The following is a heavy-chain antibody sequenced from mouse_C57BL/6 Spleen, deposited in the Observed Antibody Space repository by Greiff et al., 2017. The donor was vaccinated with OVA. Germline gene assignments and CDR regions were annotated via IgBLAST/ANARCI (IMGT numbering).Heavy chain of an antibody. V-gene: IGHV1-42*01. CDR1: GYSFTGYY. D-gene: IGHD1-1*01. Sequence: EVKLQESGPELVKPGASVKISCKASGYSFTGYYMNWVKHSPEKSLEWIGEINPSTGGTTYNQKFQAKATLTVDKSSSTAYMQLKSRTSEDSAVDDGARVVVAGGYAMDYWGQGTSVTVSS. J-gene: IGHJ4*01. CDR3: ARVVVAGGYAMDY. CDR2: INPSTGGT.